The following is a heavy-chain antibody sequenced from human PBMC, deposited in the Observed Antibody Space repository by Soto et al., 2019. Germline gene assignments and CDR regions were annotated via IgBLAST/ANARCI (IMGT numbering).Heavy chain of an antibody. J-gene: IGHJ5*02. CDR1: GGSISSGDYY. D-gene: IGHD6-13*01. CDR3: ARESTEQQLVTHWFDP. CDR2: IYYSGST. V-gene: IGHV4-30-4*01. Sequence: PSETLSLTCTVSGGSISSGDYYWSWIRQPPGKGLEWIGYIYYSGSTYYNPSLKSRVTISVDTSKNQFSLKLSSVTAADTAVYYCARESTEQQLVTHWFDPWGQGTLVTVSS.